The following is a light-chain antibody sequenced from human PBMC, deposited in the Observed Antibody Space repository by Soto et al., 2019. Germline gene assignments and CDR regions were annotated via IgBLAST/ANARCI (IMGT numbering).Light chain of an antibody. CDR1: HDVSRN. CDR3: QQYNSMLS. Sequence: DIQMTQSPSSLSASVGDRVTIACQSRHDVSRNLNWFQQKPGEAPKLLIYDASNLERGVPSRFSGSGSGTDFTLTISSLQPEEVATYYCQQYNSMLSFGGGTEVEMK. J-gene: IGKJ4*01. V-gene: IGKV1-33*01. CDR2: DAS.